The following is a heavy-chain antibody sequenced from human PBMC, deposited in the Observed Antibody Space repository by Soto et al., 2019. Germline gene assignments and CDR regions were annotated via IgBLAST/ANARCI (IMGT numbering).Heavy chain of an antibody. CDR3: ARHLRSFSSGWYGDAFDI. D-gene: IGHD6-19*01. CDR1: GGSISSYY. CDR2: IYYSGST. V-gene: IGHV4-59*08. Sequence: SETLSLTCTVSGGSISSYYWSWIRQPPGKGLEWIGYIYYSGSTNYNPSLKSRVTISVDTSKNQFSLKLSSVTAADTAVYYCARHLRSFSSGWYGDAFDIWGQGTMVTVSS. J-gene: IGHJ3*02.